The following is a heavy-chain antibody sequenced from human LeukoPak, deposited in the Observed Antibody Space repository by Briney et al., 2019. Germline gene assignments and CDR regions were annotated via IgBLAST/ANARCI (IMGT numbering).Heavy chain of an antibody. CDR1: GFTFSAHS. J-gene: IGHJ3*02. CDR2: FGTRSTSI. V-gene: IGHV3-21*01. CDR3: AREYDEAFDI. D-gene: IGHD2-8*01. Sequence: PGGSLTLSCAASGFTFSAHSMNWVRQAPGKGLEWVSSFGTRSTSIYYADSVKGRFAISRDNARKSRFLQMNGLRAEDTAVYYCAREYDEAFDIWGQGTMVTVSS.